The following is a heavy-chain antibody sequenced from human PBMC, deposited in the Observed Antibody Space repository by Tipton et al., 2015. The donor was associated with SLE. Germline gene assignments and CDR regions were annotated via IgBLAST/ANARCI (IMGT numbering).Heavy chain of an antibody. CDR3: ARVGSRLGYFQH. Sequence: TLSLTCTVSGGSISSYYWSWIRQPPGKGLEWIGYIYYSGSTNYNPSLKSRVTISVDTSKNQFSLKLSSVTAADTAVYYCARVGSRLGYFQHWGQGTLVTASS. V-gene: IGHV4-59*01. CDR1: GGSISSYY. CDR2: IYYSGST. J-gene: IGHJ1*01. D-gene: IGHD1-1*01.